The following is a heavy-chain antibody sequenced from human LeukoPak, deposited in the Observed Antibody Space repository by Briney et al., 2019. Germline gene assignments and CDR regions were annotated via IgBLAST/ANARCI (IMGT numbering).Heavy chain of an antibody. V-gene: IGHV3-23*01. D-gene: IGHD3-10*01. Sequence: GESLRPSCAASGFTFIAVDWVRQAPGMGLEWVSTINSVDDTYYSESVRGRFAVSRDKSKNTVYLHMNSLRAEDTAVYHCANWFRGSGSDRFYDKWGQGTLVTVSS. J-gene: IGHJ4*02. CDR1: GFTFIA. CDR3: ANWFRGSGSDRFYDK. CDR2: INSVDDT.